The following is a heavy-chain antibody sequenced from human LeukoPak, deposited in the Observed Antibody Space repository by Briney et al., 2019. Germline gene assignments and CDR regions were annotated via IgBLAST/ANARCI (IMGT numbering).Heavy chain of an antibody. V-gene: IGHV3-43*02. Sequence: PGGSLRLSCAASGFTFDDSAMHWVRQAPGKGLEWVSLIGGDGGSTYYADSVKGRFTISRDNSKNSLFLQIKSLRTDDTALYYCVKEPHYYDRSGYFWGQGTLVTVSS. CDR3: VKEPHYYDRSGYF. CDR1: GFTFDDSA. CDR2: IGGDGGST. D-gene: IGHD3-22*01. J-gene: IGHJ4*02.